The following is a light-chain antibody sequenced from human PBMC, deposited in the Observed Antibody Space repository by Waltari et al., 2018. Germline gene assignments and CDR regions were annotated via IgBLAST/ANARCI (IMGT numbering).Light chain of an antibody. CDR3: QQYNSYSWT. CDR1: QSISSW. J-gene: IGKJ1*01. Sequence: DIQMTKSPSTMSAFVGDRVTITCRASQSISSWLAWYQHKTGKAPKLLIYKASSLETGVPSRFSGSGSGTEFTLTISSLQPDDFATYYCQQYNSYSWTFGQGTKVEIK. V-gene: IGKV1-5*03. CDR2: KAS.